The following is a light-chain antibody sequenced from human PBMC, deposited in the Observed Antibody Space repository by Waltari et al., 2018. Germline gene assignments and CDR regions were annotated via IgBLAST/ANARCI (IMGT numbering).Light chain of an antibody. CDR1: QSVNIN. Sequence: EVVMTQSPATLSVSPGERATLSCRASQSVNINLSWYQQKPGQAPRLLMYSASIRAAGIPARFSGSGSGTEFTLTISSLQSEDIAVYYCQQHNDWPRTFGQGTKVEI. CDR3: QQHNDWPRT. CDR2: SAS. V-gene: IGKV3-15*01. J-gene: IGKJ1*01.